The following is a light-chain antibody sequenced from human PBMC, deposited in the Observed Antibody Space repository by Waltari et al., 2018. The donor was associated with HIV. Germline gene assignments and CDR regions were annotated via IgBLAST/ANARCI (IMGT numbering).Light chain of an antibody. CDR2: AAS. V-gene: IGKV1-39*01. Sequence: DIQMTQSPSSLSASVGDRVTITCRASQSISNFLNWYQQKPGKAPKVLIYAASSLQSGVPSRFSGSGSGTDFTLTISSLQPEDFATYFCHQSHSPPFTFGPGTTVEFK. CDR3: HQSHSPPFT. CDR1: QSISNF. J-gene: IGKJ3*01.